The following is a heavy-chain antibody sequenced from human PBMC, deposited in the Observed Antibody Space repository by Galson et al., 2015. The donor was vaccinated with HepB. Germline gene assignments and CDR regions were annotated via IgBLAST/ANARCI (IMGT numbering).Heavy chain of an antibody. D-gene: IGHD5-12*01. J-gene: IGHJ4*02. Sequence: SLRLSCAASGFTLSSYAMSWVRQAPGKGLEWVSAISGSGGSKYYANSVKGRFTISNNNYKNTLYHQMSSLTDEETAVYYCLKDLATVTDYWGQGTLVTVSS. V-gene: IGHV3-23*01. CDR3: LKDLATVTDY. CDR2: ISGSGGSK. CDR1: GFTLSSYA.